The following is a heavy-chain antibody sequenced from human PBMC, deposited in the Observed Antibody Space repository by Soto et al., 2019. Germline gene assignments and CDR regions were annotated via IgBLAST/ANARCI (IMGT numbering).Heavy chain of an antibody. CDR3: ARDRSADRFVQYFQH. J-gene: IGHJ1*01. Sequence: GGSLRLSCAASGFTFSSYAMHWVRQAPGKGLEWVTVISYDGGNKYYGDSVMGRFTISRDNSKNILYLEMNSLRPEDTAVYYCARDRSADRFVQYFQHWGPGTLVTVSS. D-gene: IGHD6-19*01. CDR2: ISYDGGNK. CDR1: GFTFSSYA. V-gene: IGHV3-30-3*01.